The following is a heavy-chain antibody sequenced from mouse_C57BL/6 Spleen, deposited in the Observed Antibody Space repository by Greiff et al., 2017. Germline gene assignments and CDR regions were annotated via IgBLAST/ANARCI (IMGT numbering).Heavy chain of an antibody. CDR3: ARGAWYFDV. CDR1: GYAFSNYW. CDR2: IYPGDGDT. D-gene: IGHD3-1*01. Sequence: VQVVESGAELVKPGASVKISCKASGYAFSNYWMNWVKQRPGKGLEWIGQIYPGDGDTNYNGKFKGKATLTADKSSSTAYMQLSSLTSEDSAVYFCARGAWYFDVWGTGTTVTVSS. J-gene: IGHJ1*03. V-gene: IGHV1-80*01.